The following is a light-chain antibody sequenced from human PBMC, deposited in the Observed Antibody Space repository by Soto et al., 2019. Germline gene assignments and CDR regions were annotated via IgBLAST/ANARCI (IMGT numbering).Light chain of an antibody. Sequence: DIQMTQSPSSLSASVGDRVTMACRASQGISTYLNWYQQKPGKAPKLLIYAASSLQSGVPSRFSGSGSETDFTLTISSLQPEDFATYYCQQANSFPITFGQGTRLEIK. J-gene: IGKJ5*01. CDR2: AAS. CDR1: QGISTY. CDR3: QQANSFPIT. V-gene: IGKV1-39*01.